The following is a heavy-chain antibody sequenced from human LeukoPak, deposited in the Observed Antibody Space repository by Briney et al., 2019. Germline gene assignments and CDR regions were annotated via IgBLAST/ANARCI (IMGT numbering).Heavy chain of an antibody. CDR3: ASDSSGYYWNTNDAFDI. CDR2: IYYSGST. CDR1: GYSISSSSYY. Sequence: PSETLSLTCTVSGYSISSSSYYWGWIRQPPGKGLEWIGSIYYSGSTYYNPSLKSRVTISVDTSKNQFSLKLSSVTAADTAVYYCASDSSGYYWNTNDAFDIWGQGTMVTVSS. V-gene: IGHV4-39*07. D-gene: IGHD3-22*01. J-gene: IGHJ3*02.